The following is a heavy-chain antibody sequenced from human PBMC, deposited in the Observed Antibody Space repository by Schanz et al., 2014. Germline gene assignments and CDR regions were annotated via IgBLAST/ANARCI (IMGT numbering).Heavy chain of an antibody. CDR1: GFTFSSYA. V-gene: IGHV3-33*08. CDR2: IWYDGSNK. J-gene: IGHJ3*02. D-gene: IGHD4-17*01. CDR3: ARKMKLGVYGGKGHDSLDI. Sequence: QVHLLESGGGLVQPGRSLRLSCAASGFTFSSYALHWVRQAPGKGLEWVAVIWYDGSNKYYADSVKGRFTISRDNSKNTLYLQMNTLRAEDTAVYYCARKMKLGVYGGKGHDSLDIWGQGTMVTVSS.